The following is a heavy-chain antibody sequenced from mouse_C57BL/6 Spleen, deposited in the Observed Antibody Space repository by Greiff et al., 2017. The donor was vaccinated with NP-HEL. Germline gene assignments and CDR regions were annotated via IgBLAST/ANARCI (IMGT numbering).Heavy chain of an antibody. CDR1: GYSITSGYY. CDR2: ISYDGSN. CDR3: ARGPLTTPTLNWYFDV. V-gene: IGHV3-6*01. D-gene: IGHD1-2*01. J-gene: IGHJ1*03. Sequence: ESGPGLVKPSQSLSLTCSVTGYSITSGYYWNWIRQFPGNKLEWMGYISYDGSNNYNPSLKNRISITRDTSKNQFFLKLNSVTTEDTATYYCARGPLTTPTLNWYFDVWGTGTTVTVSS.